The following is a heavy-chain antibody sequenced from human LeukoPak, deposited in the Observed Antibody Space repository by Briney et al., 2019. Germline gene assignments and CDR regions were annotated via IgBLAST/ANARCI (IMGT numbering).Heavy chain of an antibody. CDR3: AKDRSLIAVAGTSPFDY. J-gene: IGHJ4*02. CDR2: IYSGGST. V-gene: IGHV3-53*05. D-gene: IGHD6-19*01. CDR1: GFTVSSNY. Sequence: PGRSLRLSCAASGFTVSSNYMSWVRQAPGKGLEWVSVIYSGGSTYYADSVKGRFTISRDNSKNTLYLQMNSLRAEDTAVYYCAKDRSLIAVAGTSPFDYWGQGTLVTVSS.